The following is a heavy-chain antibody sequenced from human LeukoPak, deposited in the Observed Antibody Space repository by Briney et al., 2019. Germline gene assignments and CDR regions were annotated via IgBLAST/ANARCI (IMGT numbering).Heavy chain of an antibody. J-gene: IGHJ5*02. Sequence: GGSLRLSCAASGFTFSSYEMIWVRQAPGKGLEWVSYISSSGSTIYFADSVKGRFTISRDNAKNSLYLQMNSLRAEDAAVYYCARETFYAWFDPWGQGTLVTVSS. D-gene: IGHD3-16*01. CDR2: ISSSGSTI. CDR3: ARETFYAWFDP. CDR1: GFTFSSYE. V-gene: IGHV3-48*03.